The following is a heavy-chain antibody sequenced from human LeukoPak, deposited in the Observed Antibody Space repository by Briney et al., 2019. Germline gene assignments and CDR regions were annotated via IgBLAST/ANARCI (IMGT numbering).Heavy chain of an antibody. CDR1: GYSFTSYW. J-gene: IGHJ6*02. V-gene: IGHV5-51*01. Sequence: GESLKISCKGSGYSFTSYWIGWVRQMPGKGLEWMGIIYPGDSDTRYSPSFQGQVTISADKSISTAYLQWSSLKASDTAMYYCARRSSYYDFGYYDMDVWGQGTTVTVSS. CDR2: IYPGDSDT. CDR3: ARRSSYYDFGYYDMDV. D-gene: IGHD3-3*01.